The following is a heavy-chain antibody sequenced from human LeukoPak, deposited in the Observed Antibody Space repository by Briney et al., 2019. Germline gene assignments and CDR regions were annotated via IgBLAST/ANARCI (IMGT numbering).Heavy chain of an antibody. Sequence: ASVKVTCKASGYTFTSYGISWVRQAPGQGLEWMGWISTYNGDTDYAQKLQGRVTMTADTSTSTAYMEMRSLRSDDTAVYYCARDPGQYYDILTGYYTPYYFDYWGQGTLVTVSS. D-gene: IGHD3-9*01. CDR1: GYTFTSYG. J-gene: IGHJ4*02. CDR3: ARDPGQYYDILTGYYTPYYFDY. V-gene: IGHV1-18*01. CDR2: ISTYNGDT.